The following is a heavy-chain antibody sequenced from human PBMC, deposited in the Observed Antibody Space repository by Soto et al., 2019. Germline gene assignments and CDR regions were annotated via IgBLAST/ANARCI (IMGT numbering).Heavy chain of an antibody. CDR2: ISNDGTNK. Sequence: GGSLRLSCAASGFTFRSYGTHWVRQAPGKGLEWLAVISNDGTNKYLADSVKGRLTLSRDNSRNTLSLEINNLRPEDTAVYYCGKDTLDCSGGDCPLYYYYGMDVWGQGTTVTVSS. CDR1: GFTFRSYG. D-gene: IGHD2-15*01. CDR3: GKDTLDCSGGDCPLYYYYGMDV. V-gene: IGHV3-30*18. J-gene: IGHJ6*02.